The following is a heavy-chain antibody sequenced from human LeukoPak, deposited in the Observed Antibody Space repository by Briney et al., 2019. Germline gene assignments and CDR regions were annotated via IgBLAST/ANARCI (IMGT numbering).Heavy chain of an antibody. V-gene: IGHV1-18*01. CDR1: GYTFTSYG. Sequence: GASVKVSCKASGYTFTSYGISWVRQAPGQGLEWMGWISAYNGNTNYAQKLQGRVTMTTDTSTSTADMELRSLRSYDTAVYYCARDSEVTAPLPYYYYGMDVWGQGTTVTVSS. CDR2: ISAYNGNT. CDR3: ARDSEVTAPLPYYYYGMDV. D-gene: IGHD2-21*02. J-gene: IGHJ6*02.